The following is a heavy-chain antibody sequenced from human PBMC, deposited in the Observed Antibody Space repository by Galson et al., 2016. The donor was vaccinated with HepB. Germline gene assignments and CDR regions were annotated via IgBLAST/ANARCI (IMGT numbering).Heavy chain of an antibody. CDR2: ISTYSGNT. CDR1: GYTFTTSG. Sequence: QSGAEVKKPGASVKVSCKASGYTFTTSGISWVRQAPGQGLECMGWISTYSGNTKYAQKFQGGLTLTTDSSTTTAYMELRSLRFDDTALYYCARDVQYRFDSWGQGTLVTVSS. J-gene: IGHJ4*02. CDR3: ARDVQYRFDS. D-gene: IGHD2/OR15-2a*01. V-gene: IGHV1-18*01.